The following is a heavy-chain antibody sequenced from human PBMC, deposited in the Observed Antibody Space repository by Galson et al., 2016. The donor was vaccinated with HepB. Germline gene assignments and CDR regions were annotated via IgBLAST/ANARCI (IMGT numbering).Heavy chain of an antibody. CDR1: GFSFSTAG. V-gene: IGHV3-23*01. CDR3: GKHGGFDY. D-gene: IGHD3-16*01. Sequence: SLRLSCAASGFSFSTAGLSWVRQTPGRGLEWVSGITGSGTTTHYADSVRGRFTISRDNSKNTLYLDMNSLRAGDTAVYYCGKHGGFDYWGQGALVTFSS. J-gene: IGHJ4*02. CDR2: ITGSGTTT.